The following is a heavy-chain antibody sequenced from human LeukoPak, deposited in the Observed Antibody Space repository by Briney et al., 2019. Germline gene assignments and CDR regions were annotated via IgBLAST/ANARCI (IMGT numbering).Heavy chain of an antibody. CDR1: GFTFNTYA. D-gene: IGHD3-22*01. Sequence: GGSLRLSCAASGFTFNTYAMSWVCQAPGKGLEWVSAISGSGRSTYYADSVKGRFIISRDNSKNTLILQMNSLRAEDTAVYYCVRDVHYSDSSGYYSCAFDIWGQGTRVTVSS. CDR2: ISGSGRST. V-gene: IGHV3-23*01. J-gene: IGHJ3*02. CDR3: VRDVHYSDSSGYYSCAFDI.